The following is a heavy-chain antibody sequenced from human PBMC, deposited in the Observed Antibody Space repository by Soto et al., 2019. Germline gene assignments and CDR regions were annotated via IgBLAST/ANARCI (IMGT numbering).Heavy chain of an antibody. CDR1: GGTFSSCA. D-gene: IGHD6-6*01. V-gene: IGHV1-69*13. Sequence: SVKVSCKASGGTFSSCAISWVRQAPGQGLEWMGGIIPIFGTANYAQKFQGRVTITADESTSTAYMELSSLRSEDTAVYYCASSAFLVDYYYGMDVWGQGTTVTVSS. CDR2: IIPIFGTA. J-gene: IGHJ6*02. CDR3: ASSAFLVDYYYGMDV.